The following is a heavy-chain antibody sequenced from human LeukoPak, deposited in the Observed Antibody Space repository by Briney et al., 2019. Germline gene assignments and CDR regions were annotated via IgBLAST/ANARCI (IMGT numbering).Heavy chain of an antibody. V-gene: IGHV1-2*02. CDR2: INPNSGGT. CDR1: GYTFTGYY. J-gene: IGHJ4*02. D-gene: IGHD6-13*01. Sequence: ASVKVSCKASGYTFTGYYMHWVRQAPGQGLEWMGWINPNSGGTNYAQKFQGRVTMTRDTSISTAYMELSRLRSDDTAVYYCAREENRAAAGFDYWGQGTLVTVSS. CDR3: AREENRAAAGFDY.